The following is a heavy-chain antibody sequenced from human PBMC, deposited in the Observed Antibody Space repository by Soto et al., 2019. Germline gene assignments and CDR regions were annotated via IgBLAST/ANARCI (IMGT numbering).Heavy chain of an antibody. V-gene: IGHV1-69*02. D-gene: IGHD6-13*01. CDR3: ARSNIAAAGRVWFDP. CDR1: GGTFSSYT. J-gene: IGHJ5*02. Sequence: QVQLVQSGAEVKKPGSSVKVSCKASGGTFSSYTISWVRQAPGQGLEWMGRIIPILGIANYAQKFQGRVTITADKSTSTAYMELSSLGSEDTAGYYCARSNIAAAGRVWFDPWGQGTLVTVSS. CDR2: IIPILGIA.